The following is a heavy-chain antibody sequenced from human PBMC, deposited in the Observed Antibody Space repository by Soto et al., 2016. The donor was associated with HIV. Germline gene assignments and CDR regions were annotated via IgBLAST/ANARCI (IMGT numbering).Heavy chain of an antibody. CDR3: ARASGANYGGNFDY. CDR1: GDSINNANYY. Sequence: QVQLQESGPGLVKPSQTLSLSCSVSGDSINNANYYWSWIRQPAGKGLECIGRINKLGRTNYNFSFRGQFLFSIDTSKSQFSLKLNSVTAADTAIYYCARASGANYGGNFDYWGQGILVTVSS. J-gene: IGHJ4*02. V-gene: IGHV4-61*02. D-gene: IGHD2-15*01. CDR2: INKLGRT.